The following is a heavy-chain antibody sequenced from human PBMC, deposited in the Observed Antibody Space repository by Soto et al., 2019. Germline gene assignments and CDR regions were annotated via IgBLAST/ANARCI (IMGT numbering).Heavy chain of an antibody. CDR3: AKGKVRIVGATDFDY. J-gene: IGHJ4*02. V-gene: IGHV3-23*01. Sequence: GGSLRLSCAASGFTFSSYAMSWVRQAPGKGLEWVSAISGSGGSTYYADSVKGRFTISRDSSKNTLYLQMNSLRAEDTAVYYCAKGKVRIVGATDFDYWGQGTLVTVSS. D-gene: IGHD1-26*01. CDR1: GFTFSSYA. CDR2: ISGSGGST.